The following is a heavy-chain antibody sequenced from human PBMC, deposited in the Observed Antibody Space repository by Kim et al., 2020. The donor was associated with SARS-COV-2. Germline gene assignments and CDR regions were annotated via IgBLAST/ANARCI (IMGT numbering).Heavy chain of an antibody. Sequence: YADSVKGRFTIARDNAKNSLYLQMNSLRAEDTAVYYCARDHRVATGYFDYWGQGTLVTVSS. J-gene: IGHJ4*02. V-gene: IGHV3-21*01. CDR3: ARDHRVATGYFDY. D-gene: IGHD7-27*01.